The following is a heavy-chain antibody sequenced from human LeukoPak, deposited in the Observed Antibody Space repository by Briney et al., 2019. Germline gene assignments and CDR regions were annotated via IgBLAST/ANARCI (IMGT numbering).Heavy chain of an antibody. J-gene: IGHJ4*02. Sequence: GGSLRLSCAASGFTITNYAMSWVRQAPGKGLEWVSVIRGVGDTTYYADSVKGRFTLSRDKSKNTLYLQMNSLRAEDTAAYYCAKSLIEYSGSSCDYDFDYWGQGTLVTVSS. D-gene: IGHD6-6*01. CDR2: IRGVGDTT. V-gene: IGHV3-23*01. CDR1: GFTITNYA. CDR3: AKSLIEYSGSSCDYDFDY.